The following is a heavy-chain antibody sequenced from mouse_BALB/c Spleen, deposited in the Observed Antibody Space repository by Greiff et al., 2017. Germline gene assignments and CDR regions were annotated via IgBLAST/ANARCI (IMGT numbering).Heavy chain of an antibody. CDR3: ARPDGYYGFDY. CDR1: GFAFSSYD. D-gene: IGHD2-3*01. V-gene: IGHV5-12-1*01. CDR2: ISSGGGST. J-gene: IGHJ2*01. Sequence: EVQVVESGGGLVKPGGSLKLSCAASGFAFSSYDMSWVRQTPEKRLEWVAYISSGGGSTYYPDTVKGRFTISRDNAKNTLYLQMSSLKSEDTAMYYCARPDGYYGFDYWGQGTTLTVSS.